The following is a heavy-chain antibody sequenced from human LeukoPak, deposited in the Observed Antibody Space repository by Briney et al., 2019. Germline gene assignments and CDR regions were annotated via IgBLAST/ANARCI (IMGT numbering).Heavy chain of an antibody. V-gene: IGHV4-38-2*02. J-gene: IGHJ5*02. D-gene: IGHD3-16*01. CDR3: AREGGQGGPVSWFDP. CDR1: PAYFSSAYF. Sequence: PSETLSLTCAVSPAYFSSAYFWGWIRQAPGKGLQLLGSISHSGWTDYNPSLKSRVTLSLDTSKNQFSLRLTSLTAADTAVYYCAREGGQGGPVSWFDPWGQGTLVTVSS. CDR2: ISHSGWT.